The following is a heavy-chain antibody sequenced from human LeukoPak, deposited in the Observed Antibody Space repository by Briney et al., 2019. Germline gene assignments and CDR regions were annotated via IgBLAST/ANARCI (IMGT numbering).Heavy chain of an antibody. CDR1: GFTFSSYG. V-gene: IGHV3-30*18. CDR2: ISYDGSNK. Sequence: GGSLRLSCAASGFTFSSYGMHWVRQAPGKGLEWVAVISYDGSNKYYADSVKGRFTISRDNSKNTLYLQMNSLRAEDTAVYYCAKDGRLMVQGYFDYWGQGTLVTVSS. J-gene: IGHJ4*02. CDR3: AKDGRLMVQGYFDY. D-gene: IGHD3-10*01.